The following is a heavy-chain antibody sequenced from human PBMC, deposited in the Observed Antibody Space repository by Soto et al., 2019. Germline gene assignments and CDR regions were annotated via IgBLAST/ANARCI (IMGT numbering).Heavy chain of an antibody. CDR3: ARGQVVAAQH. D-gene: IGHD2-15*01. V-gene: IGHV4-30-2*01. J-gene: IGHJ4*02. CDR1: GGSISSGGYS. Sequence: SETLSLTCAVSGGSISSGGYSWSWIRQPPGKGLEWIGYIYHSGSTYYNPSLKSRVSISVDRSKNQFSLKLSSVTAADTAVYYCARGQVVAAQHWGQGTLVTVSS. CDR2: IYHSGST.